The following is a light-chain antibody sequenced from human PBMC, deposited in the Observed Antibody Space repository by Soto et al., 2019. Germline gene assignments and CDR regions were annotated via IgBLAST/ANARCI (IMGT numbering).Light chain of an antibody. J-gene: IGKJ1*01. Sequence: EIVLTQSPGTLSLSPGERATLSCRASQSASSSYLAWYQQKPGQAPRLLLYAASSRATGIPDRFSGSGSGTDFTLTISRLEPEDFAVYYCQQYGSSPKTFGQGTKVDIK. CDR2: AAS. V-gene: IGKV3-20*01. CDR1: QSASSSY. CDR3: QQYGSSPKT.